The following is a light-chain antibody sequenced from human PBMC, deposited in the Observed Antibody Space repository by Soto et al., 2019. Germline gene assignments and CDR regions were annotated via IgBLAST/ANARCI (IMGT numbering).Light chain of an antibody. Sequence: DIQMTQSPSSLSASVGDRVTITCRASQSISSYLNWYQQKPGKAPQLLISAASSLQSGVPSRFSGSGSGADFSLTISSLHPEDFATYYCQQSYSNPDTCGQGTKLEIK. CDR1: QSISSY. CDR2: AAS. J-gene: IGKJ2*01. CDR3: QQSYSNPDT. V-gene: IGKV1-39*01.